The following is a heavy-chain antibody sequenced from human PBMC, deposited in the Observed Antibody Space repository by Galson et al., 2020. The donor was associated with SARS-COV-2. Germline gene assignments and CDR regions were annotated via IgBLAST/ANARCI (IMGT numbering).Heavy chain of an antibody. CDR2: ISRNGGTS. J-gene: IGHJ5*02. Sequence: GESLKISCSASGFIFSDYAMHWVRQAPGKGLEYVSAISRNGGTSFYADSVNGRFTMSRDNSKNMFYLQMTALRLEDTAFYYCLSYSSTRQNHWGQGTLVTVSS. CDR1: GFIFSDYA. V-gene: IGHV3-64D*06. D-gene: IGHD2-2*01. CDR3: LSYSSTRQNH.